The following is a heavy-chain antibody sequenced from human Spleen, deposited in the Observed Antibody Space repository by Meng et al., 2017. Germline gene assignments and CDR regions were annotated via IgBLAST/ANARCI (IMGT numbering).Heavy chain of an antibody. V-gene: IGHV3-13*01. Sequence: GGSLRLSCAASGFTFSTYDMHWVRQVTGKGLEWVSAIDTGGVTYYAGSVKGRFTISRENAKNSLYLQMNSLRAGDTAVYYCAREGPVGDWYFDLWGRGTPVTVSS. CDR1: GFTFSTYD. J-gene: IGHJ2*01. D-gene: IGHD2-2*01. CDR3: AREGPVGDWYFDL. CDR2: IDTGGVT.